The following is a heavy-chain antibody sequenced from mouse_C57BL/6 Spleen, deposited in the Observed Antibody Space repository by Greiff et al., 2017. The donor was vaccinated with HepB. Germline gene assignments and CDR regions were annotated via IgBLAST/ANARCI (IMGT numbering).Heavy chain of an antibody. V-gene: IGHV1-20*01. CDR2: INPYNGDT. CDR3: ARPYDYDSYYFDY. J-gene: IGHJ2*01. CDR1: GYSFTGYF. D-gene: IGHD2-4*01. Sequence: VQLQQSGPELVKPGDSVKISCKASGYSFTGYFMNWVMQSHGKSLEWIGRINPYNGDTFYNQKFKGKATLTVDKSSSTAHMELRSLTSEDSAVYYCARPYDYDSYYFDYWGQGTTLTVSS.